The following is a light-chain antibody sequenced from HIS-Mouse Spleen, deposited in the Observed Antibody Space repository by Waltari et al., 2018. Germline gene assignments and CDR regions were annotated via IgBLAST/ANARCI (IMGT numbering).Light chain of an antibody. CDR1: SSNIGSNY. CDR3: AAWDDSLSGVV. J-gene: IGLJ2*01. Sequence: QSVLTQPPSASGTPGQRVTISCSGSSSNIGSNYVYWYQQLPGTAPKPPIYRNNQRPSGVPDRCSGSKSGTSASLAIRGLRSEDEADYYCAAWDDSLSGVVFGGGTKLTVL. V-gene: IGLV1-47*01. CDR2: RNN.